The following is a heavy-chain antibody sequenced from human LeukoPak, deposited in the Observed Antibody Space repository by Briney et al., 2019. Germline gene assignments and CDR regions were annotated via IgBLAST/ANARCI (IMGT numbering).Heavy chain of an antibody. D-gene: IGHD2-2*01. CDR3: ARSRPVHCSIISCYGLDPFAY. V-gene: IGHV4-59*12. CDR1: GGSISSYY. Sequence: SEGLSLTCTVSGGSISSYYRSWIRQPPGKGLEWIGYIYYSGSTNYNPSLKSRATMSVDATKNQFSLKLSSVTAADTAIYYCARSRPVHCSIISCYGLDPFAYWGQGTLVTVSS. J-gene: IGHJ4*02. CDR2: IYYSGST.